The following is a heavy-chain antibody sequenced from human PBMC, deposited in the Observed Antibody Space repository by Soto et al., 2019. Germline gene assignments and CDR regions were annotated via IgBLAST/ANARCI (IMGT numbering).Heavy chain of an antibody. J-gene: IGHJ6*02. CDR3: AREAQVVLMVYDIDYYGMDV. CDR2: ISAYNGNT. CDR1: GYTFTSYV. V-gene: IGHV1-18*01. Sequence: ASVKVSCKASGYTFTSYVISWGRQAPGQGLEWMGWISAYNGNTNSAQKLQGRVTMTTDTSTSTAYMELRSLRSADTAVYYCAREAQVVLMVYDIDYYGMDVWGQGTTVTVSS. D-gene: IGHD2-8*01.